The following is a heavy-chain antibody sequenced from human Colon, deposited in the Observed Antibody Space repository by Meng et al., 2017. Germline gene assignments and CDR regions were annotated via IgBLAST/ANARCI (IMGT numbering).Heavy chain of an antibody. V-gene: IGHV4-59*08. CDR2: MYYSGIN. J-gene: IGHJ3*02. D-gene: IGHD1-26*01. Sequence: QVQLQQWGAGLLRPSETLSLTCSVSGGSITSNFWSWIRQAPGKGLEWIGYMYYSGINKPNPSLKSRVTISGDTSKNQFSLTLSSVTAADTAVYYCARSMGTSTLAFDIWGQGTMVTVSS. CDR3: ARSMGTSTLAFDI. CDR1: GGSITSNF.